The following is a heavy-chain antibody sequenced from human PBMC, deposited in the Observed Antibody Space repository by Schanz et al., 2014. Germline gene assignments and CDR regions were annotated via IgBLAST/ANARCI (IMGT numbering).Heavy chain of an antibody. CDR3: ARDPYSASYFPSPPLYGLDV. CDR2: IYPSGGST. V-gene: IGHV1-46*01. J-gene: IGHJ6*02. CDR1: GYSFTSYY. D-gene: IGHD1-26*01. Sequence: QVQLVQSGAEVKKPGASVKVSCKAFGYSFTSYYIHWVRQAPGQGLEWMATIYPSGGSTSFAQKFQGRVTMTRATSTSTVNMELTSLRSEDTAVYYCARDPYSASYFPSPPLYGLDVWGQGTTVTVSS.